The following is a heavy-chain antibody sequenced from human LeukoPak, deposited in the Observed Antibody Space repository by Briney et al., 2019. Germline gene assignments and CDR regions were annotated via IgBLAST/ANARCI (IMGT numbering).Heavy chain of an antibody. D-gene: IGHD2-21*02. CDR2: ISSSSSTI. J-gene: IGHJ6*03. Sequence: GGSLRLSCAASGFTFSSYEMNWVRQAPGKGLEWVSYISSSSSTIYYADSVKGRFTISRDNAKNSLYLQMNSLRAEDTAVYYCARRNHIVVVTSYYYYMDVWGKGTTVTVSS. CDR3: ARRNHIVVVTSYYYYMDV. V-gene: IGHV3-48*03. CDR1: GFTFSSYE.